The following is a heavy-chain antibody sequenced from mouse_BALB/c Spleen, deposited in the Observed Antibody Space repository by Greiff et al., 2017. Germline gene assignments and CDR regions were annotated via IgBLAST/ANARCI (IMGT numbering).Heavy chain of an antibody. CDR2: ISSGGGST. V-gene: IGHV5-12-1*01. CDR1: GFAFSSYD. J-gene: IGHJ4*01. D-gene: IGHD2-3*01. Sequence: VQLVESGGGLVKPGGSLKLSCAASGFAFSSYDMSWVRQTPEKRLEWVAYISSGGGSTYYPDTVKGRFTISRDNAKNTLYLQMSSLKSEDTAMYYCARDRTYDGYSYYAMDYWGQGTSVTVSS. CDR3: ARDRTYDGYSYYAMDY.